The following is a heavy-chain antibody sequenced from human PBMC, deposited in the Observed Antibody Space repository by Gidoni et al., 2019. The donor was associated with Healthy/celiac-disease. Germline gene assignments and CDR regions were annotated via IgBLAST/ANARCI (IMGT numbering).Heavy chain of an antibody. CDR3: ARDRYCTNGVCPYYYYYGMDV. CDR2: IIPIFGTA. D-gene: IGHD2-8*01. CDR1: GGTFSSSA. J-gene: IGHJ6*02. V-gene: IGHV1-69*06. Sequence: QVQLVQSGAEVKKPGSSVQVSCQASGGTFSSSAISRVRQAPGQGLEWMGGIIPIFGTANYAQKFQGRVTITADKSTSTAYMELSSLRSEDTAVYYCARDRYCTNGVCPYYYYYGMDVWGQGTTVTVSS.